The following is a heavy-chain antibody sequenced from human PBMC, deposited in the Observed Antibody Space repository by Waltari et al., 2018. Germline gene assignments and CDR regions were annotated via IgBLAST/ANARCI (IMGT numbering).Heavy chain of an antibody. J-gene: IGHJ4*02. V-gene: IGHV3-72*01. CDR1: GFTFLDHY. CDR3: ARDTATALDS. D-gene: IGHD1-1*01. CDR2: TKNKDNSHIT. Sequence: EVQLVESGGGLVQPGGSLRLLCVASGFTFLDHYRDWVRQDPGQGREWMSRTKNKDNSHITDYSASVKGRFFASRDDAKNSLYLQMNNLKTEYTAVYYCARDTATALDSWTQGTLVTVSA.